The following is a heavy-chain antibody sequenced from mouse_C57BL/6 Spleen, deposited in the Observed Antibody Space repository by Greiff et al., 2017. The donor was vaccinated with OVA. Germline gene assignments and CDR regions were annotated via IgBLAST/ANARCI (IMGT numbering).Heavy chain of an antibody. CDR1: GYTFTSYW. V-gene: IGHV1-61*01. J-gene: IGHJ2*01. D-gene: IGHD1-1*01. CDR2: IYPSDSET. CDR3: ARSRYGSSYYYFDY. Sequence: QVQLQQPGAELVRPGSSVKLSCKASGYTFTSYWMDWVKQRPGQGLEWIGNIYPSDSETHYNQKFKDKATLTVDKSSSTAYMQLSSLTSEDSAVYYCARSRYGSSYYYFDYWGQGTTLTVSS.